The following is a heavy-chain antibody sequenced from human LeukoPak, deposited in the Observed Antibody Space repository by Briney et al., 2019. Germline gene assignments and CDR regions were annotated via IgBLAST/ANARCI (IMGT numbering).Heavy chain of an antibody. V-gene: IGHV3-30*18. Sequence: GGSLRLSCAASGFTFSTYGMHWVRQAPGKGLEWVAVISSDGEYKYYADSVKGRFTISRDNSKNTLYLQMNSLRAEDTALYYCAKVSFAWNYASGVLDIWGQGTMVTVSS. CDR3: AKVSFAWNYASGVLDI. CDR2: ISSDGEYK. CDR1: GFTFSTYG. J-gene: IGHJ3*02. D-gene: IGHD1-7*01.